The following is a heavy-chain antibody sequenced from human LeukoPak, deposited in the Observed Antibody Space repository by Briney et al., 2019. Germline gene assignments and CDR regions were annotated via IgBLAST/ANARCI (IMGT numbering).Heavy chain of an antibody. Sequence: PGGSLRLSCEVSGFTFSDYAMHWVRQAPGKGLEWVSLISYDGSNKYYADSVKGRFTISRDNSKNTLYLQMNTLRSEDTAVYYCARDLRYSNGHPFEFWGQGTLVTVSS. CDR1: GFTFSDYA. D-gene: IGHD5-18*01. CDR3: ARDLRYSNGHPFEF. V-gene: IGHV3-30*04. J-gene: IGHJ4*02. CDR2: ISYDGSNK.